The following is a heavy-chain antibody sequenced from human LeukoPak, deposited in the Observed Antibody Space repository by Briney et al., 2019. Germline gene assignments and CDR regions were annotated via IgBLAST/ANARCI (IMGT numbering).Heavy chain of an antibody. J-gene: IGHJ4*02. Sequence: QPGGSLRLSCAASGFTFTSYDMNWVRQAPGKGLEWVSYISSRSGTIYYADSVKGRFTISRDNAKNSLYLQMNSLRAEDTAVYYCAKGAGSSSAVYWGQGTLVTVSS. CDR1: GFTFTSYD. V-gene: IGHV3-48*04. CDR2: ISSRSGTI. CDR3: AKGAGSSSAVY. D-gene: IGHD6-6*01.